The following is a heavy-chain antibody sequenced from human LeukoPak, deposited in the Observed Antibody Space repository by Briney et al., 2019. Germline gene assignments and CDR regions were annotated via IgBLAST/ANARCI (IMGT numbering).Heavy chain of an antibody. CDR1: GFTFSNYW. CDR3: VRQAVSGDSGIAY. J-gene: IGHJ4*02. CDR2: INPDGSSS. V-gene: IGHV3-74*01. D-gene: IGHD4-17*01. Sequence: GGSLRLSCAASGFTFSNYWMHWVRQAPGKGLEWVSRINPDGSSSNYTDSVKGRFTMSRDNAKSMVYLQMDGLRAEDTAVFSCVRQAVSGDSGIAYWGRGVLVTVSS.